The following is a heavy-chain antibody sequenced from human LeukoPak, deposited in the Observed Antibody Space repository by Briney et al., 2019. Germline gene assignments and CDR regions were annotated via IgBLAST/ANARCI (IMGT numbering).Heavy chain of an antibody. Sequence: GGSLRVSCVASGFTFSNYGMSWVRQAPGKELEWVSGTSDDRRAIDYADPVKGRFAISRDNSRNTLYLQMSSLRTDDTAVYFCAKRQGDSRALDYWGRGTLVTVSS. CDR1: GFTFSNYG. CDR3: AKRQGDSRALDY. J-gene: IGHJ4*02. V-gene: IGHV3-23*01. D-gene: IGHD2-21*02. CDR2: TSDDRRAI.